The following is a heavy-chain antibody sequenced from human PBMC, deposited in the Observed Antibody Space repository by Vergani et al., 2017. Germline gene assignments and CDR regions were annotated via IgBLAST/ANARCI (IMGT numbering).Heavy chain of an antibody. CDR1: GFTFSDHY. V-gene: IGHV3-72*01. J-gene: IGHJ4*02. D-gene: IGHD6-13*01. CDR3: ASIAAAGSDS. CDR2: TRNKANSYTT. Sequence: EVQLVESGGGLVQPGGSLRLSCAASGFTFSDHYMDWVRQAPGKGLEWVGRTRNKANSYTTEYAASVKGRFTISRDDSKNSLYLQMNSLKTEDTAVYYCASIAAAGSDSWGQGTLVTVSS.